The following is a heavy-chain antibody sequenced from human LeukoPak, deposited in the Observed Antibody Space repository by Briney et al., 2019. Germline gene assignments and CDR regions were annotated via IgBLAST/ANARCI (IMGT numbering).Heavy chain of an antibody. V-gene: IGHV3-11*01. J-gene: IGHJ4*02. D-gene: IGHD6-13*01. CDR1: GFTFSDYY. CDR2: ISSSGSTI. CDR3: ATGYSSSWHRIYDY. Sequence: GGSLRLSCAASGFTFSDYYMSWIRQAPGKGLEWVSYISSSGSTIYYADSVKGRFTISRDNAKNSLYLQMNSLRAEDTAVCYCATGYSSSWHRIYDYWGQGTLVTVSS.